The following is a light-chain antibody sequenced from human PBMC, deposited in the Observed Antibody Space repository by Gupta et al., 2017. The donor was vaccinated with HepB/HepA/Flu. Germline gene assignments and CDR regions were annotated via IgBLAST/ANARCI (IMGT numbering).Light chain of an antibody. J-gene: IGKJ1*01. CDR2: KSS. CDR3: QQDNSSSET. CDR1: QSSSNW. V-gene: IGKV1-5*03. Sequence: DVHMTQSPSTLSSSVGDRVTITCRASQSSSNWLAWYQQKPGQAPKLLIQKSSSLESGVPSRFSGSGSGTEFTLTISRLQPDEFATYYCQQDNSSSETFGQGTKVEIK.